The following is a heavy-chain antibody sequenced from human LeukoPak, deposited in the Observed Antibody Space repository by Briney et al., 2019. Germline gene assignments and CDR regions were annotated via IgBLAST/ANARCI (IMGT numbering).Heavy chain of an antibody. Sequence: GGSWRLSCAAPGFSSSGYSRNWFRQAPGKGPDCLPYISSGSTTIAYADSVKGRFTISRDNAKNSVYLQMNSLRAEDTAVYYCARDCEEWLVRMHYFDYWGQGSLVTVSS. CDR2: ISSGSTTI. CDR1: GFSSSGYS. D-gene: IGHD6-19*01. J-gene: IGHJ4*02. CDR3: ARDCEEWLVRMHYFDY. V-gene: IGHV3-48*01.